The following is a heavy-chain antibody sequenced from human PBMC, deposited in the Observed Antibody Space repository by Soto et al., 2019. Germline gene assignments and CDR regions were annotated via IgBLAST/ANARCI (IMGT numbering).Heavy chain of an antibody. CDR3: VRFWSGFFVLRHRDAFDI. J-gene: IGHJ3*02. CDR2: IYWDDDT. V-gene: IGHV2-5*04. Sequence: QITLQESGPPLVRPTQTLTLACTFSGFSLTTSGVGVGWIRQPPGKALEWLALIYWDDDTRYRPSLKSRLTITKDTSKNLVVLAMTNMDRMDAGTDYCVRFWSGFFVLRHRDAFDIWGQGTMVAVSA. CDR1: GFSLTTSGVG. D-gene: IGHD3-3*01.